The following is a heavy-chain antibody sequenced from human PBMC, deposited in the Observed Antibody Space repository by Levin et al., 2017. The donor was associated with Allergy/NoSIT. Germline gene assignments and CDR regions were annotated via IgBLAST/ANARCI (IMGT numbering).Heavy chain of an antibody. V-gene: IGHV3-66*01. CDR2: IYSGGST. CDR3: ASDVGSGSYYRPYPPYYYYMDV. CDR1: GFTVSSNY. D-gene: IGHD3-10*01. J-gene: IGHJ6*03. Sequence: PGGSLRLSCAASGFTVSSNYMSWVRQAPGKGLEWVSVIYSGGSTYYADSVKGRFTISRDNSKNTLYLQMNSLRAEDTAVYYCASDVGSGSYYRPYPPYYYYMDVWGKGTTVTVSS.